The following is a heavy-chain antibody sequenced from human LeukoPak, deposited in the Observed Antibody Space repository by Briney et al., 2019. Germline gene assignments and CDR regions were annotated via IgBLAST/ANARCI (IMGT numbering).Heavy chain of an antibody. D-gene: IGHD3-22*01. J-gene: IGHJ4*02. Sequence: GASVKVSCKASGYTFTGYYMHWVRQAPGQGLEWMGWVNADNSNTKYSQEFQGRVTITRDTSASTAYMDLNSLRSEDMAVYYCAVGDYYYDTRFDYWGQGTLVTVSS. V-gene: IGHV1-3*03. CDR3: AVGDYYYDTRFDY. CDR2: VNADNSNT. CDR1: GYTFTGYY.